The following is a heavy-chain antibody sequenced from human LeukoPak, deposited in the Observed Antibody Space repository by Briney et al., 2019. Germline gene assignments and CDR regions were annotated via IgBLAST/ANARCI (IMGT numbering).Heavy chain of an antibody. CDR2: IKQDGSEK. D-gene: IGHD2-2*01. J-gene: IGHJ5*02. CDR3: ARESSGVVVPAAIISFDP. Sequence: GGSLRLSCAASGFTFSSYWMSWVRQAPGKGLEWVANIKQDGSEKYYVDSVKGRFTSSRDNAKNSLHLQMNSLRAEDTAVYYCARESSGVVVPAAIISFDPWGQGTLVTVSS. CDR1: GFTFSSYW. V-gene: IGHV3-7*01.